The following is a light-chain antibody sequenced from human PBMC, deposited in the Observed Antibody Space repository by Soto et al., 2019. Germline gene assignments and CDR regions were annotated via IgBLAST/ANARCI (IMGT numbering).Light chain of an antibody. CDR3: YSYAGSSTYV. J-gene: IGLJ1*01. CDR1: SSDVGSYNL. CDR2: EVS. Sequence: QSVLTQPASVSGSPGQSITISCTGTSSDVGSYNLVSWYQQHPGKAPKLMIYEVSKRPSGVSNRFSGSKSGNTASLTISGLQAVDEADYYCYSYAGSSTYVFGTGTKVNVL. V-gene: IGLV2-23*02.